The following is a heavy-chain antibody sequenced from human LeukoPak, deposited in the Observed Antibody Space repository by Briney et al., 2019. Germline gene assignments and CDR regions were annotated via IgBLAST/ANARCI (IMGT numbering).Heavy chain of an antibody. D-gene: IGHD6-19*01. CDR3: ATTTAVAGMEGYFQH. Sequence: KPSETLSLTCTVSGGSISSYYWSWIRQPPGKGLEWIGYIYYSGSTNYNPSLKSRVTISIDTSKNQFSLKLSSVTAADTAVYYCATTTAVAGMEGYFQHWGQGTLVTVSS. J-gene: IGHJ1*01. CDR1: GGSISSYY. CDR2: IYYSGST. V-gene: IGHV4-59*01.